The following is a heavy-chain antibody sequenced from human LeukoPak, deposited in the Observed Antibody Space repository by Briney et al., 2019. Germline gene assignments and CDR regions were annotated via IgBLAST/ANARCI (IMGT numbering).Heavy chain of an antibody. CDR1: GGSISSHY. CDR2: VYYSGST. V-gene: IGHV4-59*11. D-gene: IGHD3-3*01. CDR3: ARELRFLEWLPYYYYMDV. Sequence: SETLSLTCTVSGGSISSHYWSWIRHPPGKGLEWIGYVYYSGSTNYNPSLKSRVTISADTSKNQFSLKLSSVTAADTAVYYCARELRFLEWLPYYYYMDVWGKGTTVTVSS. J-gene: IGHJ6*03.